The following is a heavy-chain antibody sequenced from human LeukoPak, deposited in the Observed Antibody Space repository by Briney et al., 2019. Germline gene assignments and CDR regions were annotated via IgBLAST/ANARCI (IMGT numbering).Heavy chain of an antibody. Sequence: GGSLRLSCAASGFTFRSYAMSWVRQAPGKGLEWVSGITGSGGRTYYADSVKGRFTISRDNSKNTLYLQMNSLGAADTAVYYCARSHPRTSVFDFGGQGTMVTLSS. CDR1: GFTFRSYA. J-gene: IGHJ3*01. CDR3: ARSHPRTSVFDF. D-gene: IGHD5/OR15-5a*01. V-gene: IGHV3-23*01. CDR2: ITGSGGRT.